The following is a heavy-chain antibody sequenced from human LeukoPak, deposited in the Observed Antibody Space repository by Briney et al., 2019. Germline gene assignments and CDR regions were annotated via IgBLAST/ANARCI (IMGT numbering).Heavy chain of an antibody. J-gene: IGHJ4*02. CDR3: AKDQVLEL. CDR1: GFTFSSYG. D-gene: IGHD1-7*01. V-gene: IGHV3-30*18. Sequence: GGSLRLSCAASGFTFSSYGMHWVRQAPGKGLEWVAVISYDGSNKYYADSVKGRFTISRDNSKNTLYLQMNSLRAEDTAVYYCAKDQVLELWGQGTLVTASS. CDR2: ISYDGSNK.